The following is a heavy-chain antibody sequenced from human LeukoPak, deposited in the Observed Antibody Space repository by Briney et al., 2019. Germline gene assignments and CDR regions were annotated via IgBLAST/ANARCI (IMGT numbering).Heavy chain of an antibody. J-gene: IGHJ4*02. CDR2: INAGNGNT. CDR1: GYTFTSYA. CDR3: ARDYYDRNPGVVDY. Sequence: ASVKVSCKASGYTFTSYAMHWVRQAPGQRLEWMGWINAGNGNTKYSQEFQGRVTITRDTSASTAYMELSSLRSEDTAVYYCARDYYDRNPGVVDYWGQGTLVTVSS. V-gene: IGHV1-3*03. D-gene: IGHD3-22*01.